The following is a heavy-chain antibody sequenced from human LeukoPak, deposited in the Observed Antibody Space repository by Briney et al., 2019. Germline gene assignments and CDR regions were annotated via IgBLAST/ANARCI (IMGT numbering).Heavy chain of an antibody. V-gene: IGHV3-23*01. D-gene: IGHD1/OR15-1a*01. CDR2: ISGTGGNT. CDR3: AKDFEFKWQQPSDH. J-gene: IGHJ4*02. Sequence: GGSLRLSCAPSGFTFSNAWMSWVRQFPGKGLEWVSGISGTGGNTYYADSVKGRFTISRDNSKNMLYLQMNTLTAEDTAIYFCAKDFEFKWQQPSDHWGQGTPVTVSS. CDR1: GFTFSNAW.